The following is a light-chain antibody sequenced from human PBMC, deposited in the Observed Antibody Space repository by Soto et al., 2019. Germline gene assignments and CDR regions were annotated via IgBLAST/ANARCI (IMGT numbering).Light chain of an antibody. CDR2: GAS. CDR1: QSVSSN. J-gene: IGKJ5*01. CDR3: QQYKNWPPST. Sequence: EIVMMQSPATLSVSPGERATLSCRASQSVSSNLAWYQQKPGQAPRLLIYGASTRATGIPARFSGSGSGTEFTLTISSLQSEDFAVYYCQQYKNWPPSTFGQGTRLEIK. V-gene: IGKV3-15*01.